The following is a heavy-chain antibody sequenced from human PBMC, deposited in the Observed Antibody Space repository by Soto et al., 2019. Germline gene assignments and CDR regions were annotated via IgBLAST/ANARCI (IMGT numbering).Heavy chain of an antibody. D-gene: IGHD3-10*01. CDR2: IYHSGST. Sequence: SETLSLTCTVSGGSVSSGSHYWSWIRQSPGKGLEWIGEIYHSGSTNYNPSLKSRVTISVDKSKNQFSLKLSSVTAADTAVYYCASYGSGSPIDYWGQGTLVTVSS. CDR3: ASYGSGSPIDY. CDR1: GGSVSSGSHY. V-gene: IGHV4-61*01. J-gene: IGHJ4*02.